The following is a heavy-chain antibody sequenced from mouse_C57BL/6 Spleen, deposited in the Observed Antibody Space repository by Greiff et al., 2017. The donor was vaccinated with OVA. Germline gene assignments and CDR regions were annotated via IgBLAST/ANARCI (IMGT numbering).Heavy chain of an antibody. D-gene: IGHD2-2*01. Sequence: QVQLQQSGAELARPGASVKLSCKASGYTFTSYGISWVKQRTGQGLEWIGEIYPRSGNTYYNEKFKGKATLTADKSSSTAYMELRSLTSEDSAVYFCALYGYDGEVFDYWGQGTTLTVSS. CDR1: GYTFTSYG. V-gene: IGHV1-81*01. CDR3: ALYGYDGEVFDY. CDR2: IYPRSGNT. J-gene: IGHJ2*01.